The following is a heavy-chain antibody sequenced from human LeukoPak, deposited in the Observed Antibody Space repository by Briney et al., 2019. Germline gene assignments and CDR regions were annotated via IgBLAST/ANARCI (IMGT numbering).Heavy chain of an antibody. V-gene: IGHV4-39*07. CDR3: ATLKLVHDAFDI. CDR2: IYHSGST. Sequence: SETLSLTCTVSGGSISSSSYYWGWIRQPPGKGLEWIGSIYHSGSTNYNPSLKSRVTISVDKSKNQFSLKLSSVTAADTAVYYCATLKLVHDAFDIWGQGTMVTVSS. D-gene: IGHD6-13*01. J-gene: IGHJ3*02. CDR1: GGSISSSSYY.